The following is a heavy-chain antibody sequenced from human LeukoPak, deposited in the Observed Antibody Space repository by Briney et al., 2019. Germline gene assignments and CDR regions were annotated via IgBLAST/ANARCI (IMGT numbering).Heavy chain of an antibody. CDR2: ISSSSSYI. D-gene: IGHD4-17*01. Sequence: GGSLRLSCAASGFTFSSYSMNWVRQAPGRGLEWVSSISSSSSYIYYADSVKGRFTISRDNAKNSLYLQMNSLRAEDTAVYYCVRGDGDLFDYWGQGTLVSVSS. V-gene: IGHV3-21*01. J-gene: IGHJ4*02. CDR3: VRGDGDLFDY. CDR1: GFTFSSYS.